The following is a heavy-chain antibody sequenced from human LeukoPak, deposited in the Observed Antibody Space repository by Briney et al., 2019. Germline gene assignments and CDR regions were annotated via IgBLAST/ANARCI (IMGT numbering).Heavy chain of an antibody. CDR2: ISSSSSYI. V-gene: IGHV3-21*01. Sequence: PGGSLRLSCAASGFTFSGYSMNWVRQAPGKGLEWVSSISSSSSYIYYADSVKGRFTISRDNAKNSLYLQMNSLRAAEPAVYYRAKFIAAPFDFAYWGQRTLVTVSS. J-gene: IGHJ4*02. CDR1: GFTFSGYS. D-gene: IGHD6-13*01. CDR3: AKFIAAPFDFAY.